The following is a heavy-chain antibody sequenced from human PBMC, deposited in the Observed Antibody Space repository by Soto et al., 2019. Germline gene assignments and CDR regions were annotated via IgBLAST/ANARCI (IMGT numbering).Heavy chain of an antibody. Sequence: PVGSLRLSCAASGFTFSSHGMHWVRQAPGKGLEWVALISYDGSKINYADSVKGRFTISRDNSKNTLYLQMNSLRAEDTAVYYCAKRGFCSGGSCYSFHFDSWGQGTLVTVSS. CDR3: AKRGFCSGGSCYSFHFDS. V-gene: IGHV3-30*18. D-gene: IGHD2-15*01. CDR2: ISYDGSKI. CDR1: GFTFSSHG. J-gene: IGHJ4*02.